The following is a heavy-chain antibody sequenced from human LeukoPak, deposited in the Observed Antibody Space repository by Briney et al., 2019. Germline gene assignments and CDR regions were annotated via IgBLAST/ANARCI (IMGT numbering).Heavy chain of an antibody. J-gene: IGHJ4*02. Sequence: PGRSLRLSCAASGFTFSSFGMHWVRQAPGKGPEWVAVISYDGSNKYYADSVKGRFTLSRDNSKNTLYLQMNSLRAEDTAVYYCAKDNAYYYESSGYYYRRYFDCWGQGTLVTVSS. CDR1: GFTFSSFG. CDR3: AKDNAYYYESSGYYYRRYFDC. CDR2: ISYDGSNK. D-gene: IGHD3-22*01. V-gene: IGHV3-30*18.